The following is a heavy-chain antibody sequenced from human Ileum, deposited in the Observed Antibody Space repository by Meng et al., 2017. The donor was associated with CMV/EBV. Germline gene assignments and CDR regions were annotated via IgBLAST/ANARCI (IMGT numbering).Heavy chain of an antibody. J-gene: IGHJ4*02. Sequence: SLSLSCNASGFTFNTYALNWVRQAPGKGLEWVSGIRVGGETFYAGSVKGRFTISRDDSKNTLYLQMNSLRGEDTALYYCAKAIDFDSWGQGTLVTVSS. CDR1: GFTFNTYA. V-gene: IGHV3-23*01. CDR3: AKAIDFDS. D-gene: IGHD1-26*01. CDR2: IRVGGET.